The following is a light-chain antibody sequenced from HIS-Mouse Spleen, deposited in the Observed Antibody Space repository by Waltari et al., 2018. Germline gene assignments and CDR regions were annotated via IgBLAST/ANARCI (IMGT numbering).Light chain of an antibody. CDR1: ALPKKY. J-gene: IGLJ2*01. Sequence: SYELTQPPSVSVSPGQTARITCSGDALPKKYAYWYQQKAGQAPVLVLYEDSKRTSGIMERLPVSSYAIFPSLTIIGSQVGDEAEYICSSTDSSGNPGVSGGGTKLHVL. CDR2: EDS. CDR3: SSTDSSGNPGV. V-gene: IGLV3-10*01.